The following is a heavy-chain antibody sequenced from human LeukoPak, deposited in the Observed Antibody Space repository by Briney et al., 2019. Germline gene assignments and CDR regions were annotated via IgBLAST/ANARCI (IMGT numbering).Heavy chain of an antibody. V-gene: IGHV1-24*01. CDR2: FDPEDGET. J-gene: IGHJ4*02. D-gene: IGHD2-2*01. CDR3: ATAARCGSSTRCYSYFDY. Sequence: ASVKVSCKVSGYTLTELSMHWVRQAPGKGLEWMGGFDPEDGETIYAQKFQGRVTMTEDTSTDTAYMELSSLRSEDTAVYYCATAARCGSSTRCYSYFDYWGQGTLVTVSS. CDR1: GYTLTELS.